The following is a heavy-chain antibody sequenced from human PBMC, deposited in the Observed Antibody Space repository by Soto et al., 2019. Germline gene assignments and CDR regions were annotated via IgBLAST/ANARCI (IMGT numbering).Heavy chain of an antibody. CDR2: INPQTAAT. D-gene: IGHD1-26*01. Sequence: ASVKVSCSPSGDSVSYYFIPWVRQAAGQGPEWVAWINPQTAATNYAKKFKGRASLTWETSSTTAYMELTRLRPDDTAVYYCARIKWGLNYYNGMDVWGQGTTVTVSS. CDR3: ARIKWGLNYYNGMDV. CDR1: GDSVSYYF. V-gene: IGHV1-2*02. J-gene: IGHJ6*02.